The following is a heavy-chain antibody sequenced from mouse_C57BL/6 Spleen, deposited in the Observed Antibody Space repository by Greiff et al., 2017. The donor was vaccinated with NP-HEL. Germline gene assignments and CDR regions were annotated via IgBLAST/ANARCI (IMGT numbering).Heavy chain of an antibody. CDR3: ARKYGLAMDY. V-gene: IGHV5-16*01. CDR2: INYDGSST. D-gene: IGHD5-1-1*01. Sequence: EVQRVESEGGLVQPGSSMKLSCTASGFTFSDYYMAWVRQVPEKGLEWVANINYDGSSTYYLDSLKSRFIISRDNAKNILYLQMSSLKSEDTATYYCARKYGLAMDYWGQGTSVTVSS. J-gene: IGHJ4*01. CDR1: GFTFSDYY.